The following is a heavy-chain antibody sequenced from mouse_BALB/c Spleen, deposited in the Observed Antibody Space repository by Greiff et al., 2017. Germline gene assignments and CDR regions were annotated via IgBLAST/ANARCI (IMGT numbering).Heavy chain of an antibody. CDR2: IWAGGST. D-gene: IGHD1-1*01. V-gene: IGHV2-9*02. Sequence: QVHVKQSGPGLVAPSQSLSITCTVSGFSLTSYGVHWVRQPPGKGLEWLGVIWAGGSTNYNSALMSRLSISKDNSKSQVFLKMNSLQTDDTAMYYCARDSNYYGSAWFAYWGQGTLVTVSA. J-gene: IGHJ3*01. CDR3: ARDSNYYGSAWFAY. CDR1: GFSLTSYG.